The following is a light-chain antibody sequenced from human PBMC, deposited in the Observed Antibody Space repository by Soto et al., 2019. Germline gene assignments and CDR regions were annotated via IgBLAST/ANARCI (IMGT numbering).Light chain of an antibody. Sequence: EIVLTQSPGTLSLSPGERATLSCRASQSVSSSYLAWYQQKPGQPPRLLIFDASNTATGIPDRFSGSGSGTDFALAISSLEPEDFAVYYCQHYGRSPPSWTFGQGTKVEIQ. J-gene: IGKJ1*01. CDR3: QHYGRSPPSWT. CDR1: QSVSSSY. V-gene: IGKV3-20*01. CDR2: DAS.